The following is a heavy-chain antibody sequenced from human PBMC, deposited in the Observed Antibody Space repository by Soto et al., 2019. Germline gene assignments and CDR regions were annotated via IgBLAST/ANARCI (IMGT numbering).Heavy chain of an antibody. CDR1: GFSLSTSGVG. D-gene: IGHD3-9*01. V-gene: IGHV2-5*02. J-gene: IGHJ4*02. CDR3: AHILTYGLSPGYWDY. Sequence: SGPTLVNPTQTLTLTCTFSGFSLSTSGVGVGWIRQPPGKALEWLALIYCDDDKRYSPSLKSRVTITKDTSKNQVVLTMTNMDTVDTAIYYCAHILTYGLSPGYWDYWGKGTLVTV. CDR2: IYCDDDK.